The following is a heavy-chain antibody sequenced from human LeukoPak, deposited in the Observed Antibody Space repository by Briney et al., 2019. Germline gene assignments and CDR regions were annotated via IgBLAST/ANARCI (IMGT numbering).Heavy chain of an antibody. CDR3: ARLGGYYPYYFDC. CDR1: GGSISSSNYY. CDR2: IYYSGST. Sequence: PSETLSRTCTVSGGSISSSNYYWGWVRQPPGKGLEWIGSIYYSGSTYYNPSLKSRTTISVDTSKNQFSLKLSSVTAADTAVYYCARLGGYYPYYFDCWGQGTLVTVSS. D-gene: IGHD3-3*01. J-gene: IGHJ4*02. V-gene: IGHV4-39*01.